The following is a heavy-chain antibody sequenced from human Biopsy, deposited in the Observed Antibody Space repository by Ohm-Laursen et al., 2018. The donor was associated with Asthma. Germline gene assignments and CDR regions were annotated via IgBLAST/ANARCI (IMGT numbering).Heavy chain of an antibody. D-gene: IGHD3-3*02. CDR3: ARTFHFWSPYHAEHYQL. CDR1: GFSFNSYG. J-gene: IGHJ1*01. V-gene: IGHV3-7*01. CDR2: IKHDGSEK. Sequence: GSLRLSCAASGFSFNSYGMHWVRQAPGKGLEWAANIKHDGSEKNHVDSLKGRFTISRDNAKNSLYLQMNSLRAEDTAVYYCARTFHFWSPYHAEHYQLWGQGTLVTVSS.